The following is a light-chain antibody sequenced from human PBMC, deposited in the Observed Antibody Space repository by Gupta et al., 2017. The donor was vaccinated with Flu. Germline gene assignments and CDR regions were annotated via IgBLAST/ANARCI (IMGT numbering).Light chain of an antibody. CDR2: GAS. CDR3: QPYNIGPSLT. V-gene: IGKV3-15*01. CDR1: QSVSSN. J-gene: IGKJ1*01. Sequence: VLTQSPATLSVSPGERATLSCRPSQSVSSNLAWYQQQPGQAPRLIIDGASTRATGIPARVRGSGSGTEFTLIISSLQSEYFAFYYWQPYNIGPSLTFGQGTKVEI.